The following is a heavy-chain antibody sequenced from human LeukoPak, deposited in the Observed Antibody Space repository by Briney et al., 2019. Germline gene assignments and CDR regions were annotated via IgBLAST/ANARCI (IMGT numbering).Heavy chain of an antibody. CDR2: INHSGST. J-gene: IGHJ4*02. D-gene: IGHD6-19*01. CDR3: ARERFVFGWARVIDY. V-gene: IGHV4-34*01. CDR1: GGSFSGYY. Sequence: PSETLSLTCAVYGGSFSGYYWSWIRQPPGKGLEWIGEINHSGSTNYNPSLKSRVTISVDTSKNQFSLKLSSVIAADTAVYYCARERFVFGWARVIDYWGQGTLVTVSS.